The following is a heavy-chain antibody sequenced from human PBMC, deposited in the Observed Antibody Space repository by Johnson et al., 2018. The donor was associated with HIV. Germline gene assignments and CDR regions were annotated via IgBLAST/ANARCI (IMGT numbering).Heavy chain of an antibody. J-gene: IGHJ3*02. Sequence: QVQLVESGGGLVQPGRSLRLSCAASGFTFTSYAMHWIRQAPGKGLEWVALVSYDGSNIHYADSVKGRFTISRDNSKNTLYLQMNSLRAEDTAMYYCARGFVRISMILVADAFDMWGQGTMVTVSS. CDR3: ARGFVRISMILVADAFDM. CDR2: VSYDGSNI. D-gene: IGHD3-22*01. CDR1: GFTFTSYA. V-gene: IGHV3-30*04.